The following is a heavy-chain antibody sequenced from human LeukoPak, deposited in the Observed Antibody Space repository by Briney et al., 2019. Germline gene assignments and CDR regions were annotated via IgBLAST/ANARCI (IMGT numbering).Heavy chain of an antibody. J-gene: IGHJ4*02. D-gene: IGHD4-17*01. CDR2: IYYSGSS. CDR1: GGSISSRDYY. Sequence: KPSETLSLTCNVSGGSISSRDYYWGWIRQPPGKGLEWIATIYYSGSSYYNPPLKSRVTISVDASKNQFSLRLSSVTAADTAVYYCARHLYGDPGDVWGQGILVTVSS. CDR3: ARHLYGDPGDV. V-gene: IGHV4-39*01.